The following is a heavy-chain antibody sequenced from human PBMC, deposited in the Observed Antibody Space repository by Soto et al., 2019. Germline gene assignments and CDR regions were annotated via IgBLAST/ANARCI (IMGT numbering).Heavy chain of an antibody. J-gene: IGHJ4*02. Sequence: GGSLRLSCAASGFTFSSYAMSWVRQAPGKGLEWVSAISGSGGSTYYADSVKGRFTISRDNSKNTLYLQMNSLRAEDTAVYYCAKDAVVARFLEWLFPPYYFDFWGQGILVTVSS. V-gene: IGHV3-23*01. CDR3: AKDAVVARFLEWLFPPYYFDF. CDR1: GFTFSSYA. CDR2: ISGSGGST. D-gene: IGHD3-3*01.